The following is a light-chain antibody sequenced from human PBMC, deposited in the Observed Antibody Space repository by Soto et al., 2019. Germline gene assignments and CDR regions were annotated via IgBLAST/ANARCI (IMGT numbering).Light chain of an antibody. Sequence: QSVLTQPPSVSGAPGQRVTISCTGGSSNIGAGYDVHWYQQRPGTAPKLLIFGNINRPSGVPDRFSGSKSGNRASLTVSGLQADDEADYYCNSYAGDNNFVFGTGTKVTVL. CDR1: SSNIGAGYD. CDR3: NSYAGDNNFV. CDR2: GNI. V-gene: IGLV1-40*01. J-gene: IGLJ1*01.